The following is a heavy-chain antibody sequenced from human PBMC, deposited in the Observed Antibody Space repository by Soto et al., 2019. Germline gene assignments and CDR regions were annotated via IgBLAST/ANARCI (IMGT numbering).Heavy chain of an antibody. CDR3: ARQIGRYCSGGSCFQPPYNWFDP. V-gene: IGHV4-39*01. Sequence: SETLSLTCTVSGGSISSSSYYWGWIRQPPGKGLEWIGSIYYSGSTYYNPSLKSRVTISVDTSKNQFSLKLSSVTAAGTAVYYCARQIGRYCSGGSCFQPPYNWFDPWGQGTLVTVSS. J-gene: IGHJ5*02. CDR2: IYYSGST. D-gene: IGHD2-15*01. CDR1: GGSISSSSYY.